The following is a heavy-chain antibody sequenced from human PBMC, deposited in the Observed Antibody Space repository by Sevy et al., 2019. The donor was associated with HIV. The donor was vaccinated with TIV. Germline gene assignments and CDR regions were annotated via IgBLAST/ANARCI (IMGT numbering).Heavy chain of an antibody. Sequence: SETLSLTCAVYGGSFSGYYWSWIRQPPGKGLEWIGEINHSGSTNYNPSLKSRVTISVDTSKNQFSLKLSSVTAADTAVYYCARGEGAAAGPRWFDPWGQGTLVTVSS. CDR2: INHSGST. J-gene: IGHJ5*02. D-gene: IGHD6-13*01. CDR3: ARGEGAAAGPRWFDP. V-gene: IGHV4-34*01. CDR1: GGSFSGYY.